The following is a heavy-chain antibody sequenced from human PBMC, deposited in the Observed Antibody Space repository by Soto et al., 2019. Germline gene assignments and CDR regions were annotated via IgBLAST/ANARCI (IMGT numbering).Heavy chain of an antibody. CDR2: IYWDDDK. Sequence: QITLKESGPTLVKPTQTLTLTCTFSGFSLSTSGVGVGWIRQPPGKALEWLALIYWDDDKRYSPSLKSRLTLAKHTSKNHVVLTLTNMDPVDTATYYCAHSYSSSWQNWFDPWGQGTLVTVSS. D-gene: IGHD6-13*01. V-gene: IGHV2-5*02. CDR1: GFSLSTSGVG. J-gene: IGHJ5*02. CDR3: AHSYSSSWQNWFDP.